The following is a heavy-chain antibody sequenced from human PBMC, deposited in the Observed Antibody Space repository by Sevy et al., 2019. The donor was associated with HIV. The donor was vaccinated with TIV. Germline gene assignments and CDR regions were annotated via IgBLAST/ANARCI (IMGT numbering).Heavy chain of an antibody. CDR1: GGTFSSYA. V-gene: IGHV1-69*06. CDR3: GISGGGSSRTWEDYYYYMDV. J-gene: IGHJ6*03. CDR2: IIPIFGTA. Sequence: ASVKVSCKASGGTFSSYAISWVRQAPGQGLEWMGGIIPIFGTANYAQKFQGRVTITADKSTSTAYLELSSLRSEDTAVYYWGISGGGSSRTWEDYYYYMDVWGKGTTVTVSS. D-gene: IGHD6-25*01.